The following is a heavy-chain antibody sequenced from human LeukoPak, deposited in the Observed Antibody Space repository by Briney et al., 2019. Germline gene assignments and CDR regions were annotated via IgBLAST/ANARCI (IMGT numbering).Heavy chain of an antibody. V-gene: IGHV1-2*02. CDR3: ARLGGNYSGYDYSDAFGN. Sequence: ASVKVSCKASGYTFTGYYMHWVRQAPGQGLEWMGWINPNSGGTNYAQKFQSRVTMTRDTSISTAYMELSRLRSDDTAVYYCARLGGNYSGYDYSDAFGNWGQGTLVTVSS. CDR1: GYTFTGYY. D-gene: IGHD5-12*01. CDR2: INPNSGGT. J-gene: IGHJ4*02.